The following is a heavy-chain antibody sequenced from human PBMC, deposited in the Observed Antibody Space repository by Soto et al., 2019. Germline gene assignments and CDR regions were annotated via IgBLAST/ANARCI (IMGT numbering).Heavy chain of an antibody. CDR1: GFTFSSYG. Sequence: QVQLVESGGGVVQPGGSLTLSCAASGFTFSSYGMHWVRQAPGKGLEWVAVMSYDGNNKYYADSVKGRFTVSRDNSRNTQFLKMNSLRVEDTAVYYCAKGFISGGYCANGICYHFDYWGQEPRSPSPQ. J-gene: IGHJ4*01. CDR2: MSYDGNNK. V-gene: IGHV3-30*18. D-gene: IGHD2-8*01. CDR3: AKGFISGGYCANGICYHFDY.